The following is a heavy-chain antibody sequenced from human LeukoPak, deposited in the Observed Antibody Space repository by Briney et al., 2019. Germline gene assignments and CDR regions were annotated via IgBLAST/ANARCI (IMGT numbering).Heavy chain of an antibody. V-gene: IGHV1-2*02. CDR3: AREYCSSTSCYRRYYYYYYGMDV. J-gene: IGHJ6*02. D-gene: IGHD2-2*01. CDR1: GHTFTGYY. CDR2: INPNSGGT. Sequence: ASVKVSCKASGHTFTGYYMHWVRQAPGQGLEWMGWINPNSGGTNYARKFQGRVTMTRDTSISTAYMELSRLRSDDTAVYYCAREYCSSTSCYRRYYYYYYGMDVWGQGTTVTVSS.